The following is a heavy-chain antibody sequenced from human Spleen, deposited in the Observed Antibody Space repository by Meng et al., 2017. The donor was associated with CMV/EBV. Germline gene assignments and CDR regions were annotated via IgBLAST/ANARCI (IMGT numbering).Heavy chain of an antibody. J-gene: IGHJ2*01. D-gene: IGHD2-2*01. CDR3: ARENIVVVPDWYFDL. Sequence: QVRLQTSAPVLWKPSDTLSLTCTVSGGSISSGDYYWGWIRQPPGKGLELIGYIYYSGSTYYNPSLKSRVTISVDTSKNQFSLKLSSVTAADTAVYYCARENIVVVPDWYFDLWGRGTLVTVSS. V-gene: IGHV4-30-4*02. CDR2: IYYSGST. CDR1: GGSISSGDYY.